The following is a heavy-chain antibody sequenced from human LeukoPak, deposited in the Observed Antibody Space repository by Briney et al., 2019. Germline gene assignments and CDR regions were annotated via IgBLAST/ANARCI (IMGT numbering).Heavy chain of an antibody. V-gene: IGHV3-7*04. CDR1: GFTFRSYW. J-gene: IGHJ4*02. CDR2: IKQGGSEK. D-gene: IGHD6-13*01. Sequence: GGSLRLSCAASGFTFRSYWMSWVRQAPGKGLEWVANIKQGGSEKYYVDSVKGRFTIPRDNAKNSLYLQMNSLRAEDTAVYYCARSHDPSYSGSLPYYFDYWGQGTLVTVSS. CDR3: ARSHDPSYSGSLPYYFDY.